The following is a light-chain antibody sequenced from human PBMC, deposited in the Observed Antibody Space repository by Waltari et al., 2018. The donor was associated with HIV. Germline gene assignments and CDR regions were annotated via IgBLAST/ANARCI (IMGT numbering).Light chain of an antibody. Sequence: QSALTQPPSVSGSPGQSITISCTGTSSDVGGSNYVSWYQQHPGKAPKLMIYDVTKRPSGVPDRFSGSESGNKASLTISGLQAEDEADYYCCSYAGSYTFDVFGTGTKVTVL. CDR3: CSYAGSYTFDV. CDR1: SSDVGGSNY. V-gene: IGLV2-11*01. J-gene: IGLJ1*01. CDR2: DVT.